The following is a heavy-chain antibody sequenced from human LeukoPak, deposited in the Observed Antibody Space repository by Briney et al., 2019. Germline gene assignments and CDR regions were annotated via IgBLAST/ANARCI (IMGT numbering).Heavy chain of an antibody. Sequence: SVKVSCKASGGTFISYAISWVRQAPGQGLEWMGGIIPIFGTANYAQKFQGRVTITADESTSTAYMELSSLRSEDTAVYYCARGEWVAAAGTVGFGYWGQGTLVTVSS. V-gene: IGHV1-69*13. CDR2: IIPIFGTA. J-gene: IGHJ4*02. CDR3: ARGEWVAAAGTVGFGY. CDR1: GGTFISYA. D-gene: IGHD6-13*01.